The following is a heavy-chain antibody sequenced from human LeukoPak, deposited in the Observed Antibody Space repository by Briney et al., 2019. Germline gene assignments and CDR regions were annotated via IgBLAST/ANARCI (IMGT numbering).Heavy chain of an antibody. Sequence: GASVKVSCKASGYTFTGYYMHWLRQAPGQGLEWMGRINPNSGGTNYAQKFQGRVTMTRDTSISTAYMELSRLRSDDTAVYYCARRGFGDQGRPKAFDIWGQGTMVTVSS. V-gene: IGHV1-2*06. CDR2: INPNSGGT. CDR1: GYTFTGYY. CDR3: ARRGFGDQGRPKAFDI. J-gene: IGHJ3*02. D-gene: IGHD3-10*01.